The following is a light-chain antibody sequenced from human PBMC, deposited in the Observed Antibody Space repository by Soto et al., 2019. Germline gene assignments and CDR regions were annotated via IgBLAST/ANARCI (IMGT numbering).Light chain of an antibody. J-gene: IGLJ1*01. V-gene: IGLV2-14*01. CDR1: SSDVGGYNY. CDR3: NSYTSSGTGV. Sequence: QSALTQPASVSGSPGQSITISWTGTSSDVGGYNYVSWYQQHPGKAPKLMIYDVSNRPSGVSNRFSGSKSGNTASLTISGLQPEDEADYYCNSYTSSGTGVFGTGPSSPS. CDR2: DVS.